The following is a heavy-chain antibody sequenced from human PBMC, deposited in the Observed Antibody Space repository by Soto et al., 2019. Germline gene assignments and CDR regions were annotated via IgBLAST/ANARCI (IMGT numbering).Heavy chain of an antibody. D-gene: IGHD3-3*01. J-gene: IGHJ6*02. Sequence: RRLSCAASGFTFSSYGMHWVRQAPGKGLGWVAVISYDGNNKYYADSVKGRFTISRDNSKNTLYLQMNSLRAEDTAVYYCAKGTTIFVVFTPGDVWGQAXTVPVYS. CDR1: GFTFSSYG. CDR2: ISYDGNNK. V-gene: IGHV3-30*18. CDR3: AKGTTIFVVFTPGDV.